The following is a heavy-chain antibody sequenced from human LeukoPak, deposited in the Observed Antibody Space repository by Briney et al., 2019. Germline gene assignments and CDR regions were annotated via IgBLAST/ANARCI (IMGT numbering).Heavy chain of an antibody. D-gene: IGHD2-15*01. V-gene: IGHV5-51*01. CDR3: ARHSVKGCSAAVCATYFDY. Sequence: GESLKISCKGSGYSFTNYWIGWVRQMPGRGLEWMGIIYPGDSKTRYSPSFQGQVTFSADKSLSTAYLQWSSLKASATAIYYCARHSVKGCSAAVCATYFDYWGQGTLVTVSS. CDR2: IYPGDSKT. J-gene: IGHJ4*02. CDR1: GYSFTNYW.